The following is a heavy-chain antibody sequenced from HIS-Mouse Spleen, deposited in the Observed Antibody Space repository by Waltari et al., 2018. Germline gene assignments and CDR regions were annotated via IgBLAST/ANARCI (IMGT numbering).Heavy chain of an antibody. Sequence: QLQLQESGPGLVKPSETLSLTCTVSGGSISSSRYYWGWLRQPPGKGLEWIGSIYYSGSTYYNPSLKSRVTISVDTSKNQFSLKLSSVTAADTAVYYCARKRTASGWFDPWGQGTLVTVYS. V-gene: IGHV4-39*01. CDR2: IYYSGST. J-gene: IGHJ5*02. CDR1: GGSISSSRYY. D-gene: IGHD2-21*02. CDR3: ARKRTASGWFDP.